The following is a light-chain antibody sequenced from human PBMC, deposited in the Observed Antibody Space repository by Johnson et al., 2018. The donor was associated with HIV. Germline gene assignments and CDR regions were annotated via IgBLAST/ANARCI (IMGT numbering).Light chain of an antibody. J-gene: IGLJ1*01. V-gene: IGLV1-51*02. CDR2: ENN. CDR3: GTWDSSLSAYV. Sequence: QPVLTQPPSVSAAPGQKVTISCSGSSSNIGNNYVSWYQQLPGTAPKLLIYENNKRPSGIPYRFSGPKSGTSATLGITGLQTGDEADYYCGTWDSSLSAYVFGTGTKVTVL. CDR1: SSNIGNNY.